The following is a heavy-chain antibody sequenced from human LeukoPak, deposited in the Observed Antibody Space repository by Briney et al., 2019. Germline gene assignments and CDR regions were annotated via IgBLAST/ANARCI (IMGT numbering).Heavy chain of an antibody. CDR2: IIPIFGTA. V-gene: IGHV1-69*05. CDR1: GGTFSSYA. D-gene: IGHD3-3*01. CDR3: ATDRYNRTSYYDFWSGYYR. Sequence: SVKVSCKASGGTFSSYAISWVRQAPGQGLEWMGGIIPIFGTANYAQKFQGRVTITTDESTSTAYMELSSLRSEDTAVYYCATDRYNRTSYYDFWSGYYRWGQGTLVTVSS. J-gene: IGHJ4*02.